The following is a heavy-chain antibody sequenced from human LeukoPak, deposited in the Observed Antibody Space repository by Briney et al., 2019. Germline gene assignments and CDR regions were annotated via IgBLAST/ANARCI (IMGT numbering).Heavy chain of an antibody. D-gene: IGHD2-21*02. CDR1: GYSFTTYW. CDR2: IYPGDSDA. CDR3: ARQGRIVVVTTTHDAFDI. Sequence: GESLKISCTGFGYSFTTYWIGWVRQMPGKGLEWMVIIYPGDSDARYSPSLQGQVTISVDKSISTAYLQWSSLKASDTAMYYCARQGRIVVVTTTHDAFDIWGQGTMVTVSS. V-gene: IGHV5-51*01. J-gene: IGHJ3*02.